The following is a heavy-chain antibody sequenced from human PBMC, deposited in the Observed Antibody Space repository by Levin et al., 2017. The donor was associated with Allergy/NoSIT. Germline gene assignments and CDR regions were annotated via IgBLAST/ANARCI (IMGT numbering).Heavy chain of an antibody. V-gene: IGHV3-30-3*01. D-gene: IGHD3-9*01. CDR2: ISYDGSNK. CDR1: GFTFNSYV. Sequence: PGGSLRLSCAASGFTFNSYVMHWGRPAPGKGLEWVSTISYDGSNKYYSDSVKGRFTISRDNSKNTLYLQMNSLRDEDTALYYCARDRPTITIVDSFDRWGQGTMVTVSS. J-gene: IGHJ3*02. CDR3: ARDRPTITIVDSFDR.